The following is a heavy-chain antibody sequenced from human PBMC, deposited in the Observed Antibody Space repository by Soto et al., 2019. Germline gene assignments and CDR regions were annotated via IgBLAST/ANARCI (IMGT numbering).Heavy chain of an antibody. Sequence: SETLSLTCTVSGGSISSYYWSWIRQPPGKGLEWFGYIYYSGSTNYNPSLKSRVTISVDTSKNQFSLKLSSVTAADTAVYYCASSYSSSWYRAHYYYYYYMDVWGKGTTVTVSS. D-gene: IGHD6-13*01. CDR1: GGSISSYY. CDR2: IYYSGST. J-gene: IGHJ6*03. CDR3: ASSYSSSWYRAHYYYYYYMDV. V-gene: IGHV4-59*01.